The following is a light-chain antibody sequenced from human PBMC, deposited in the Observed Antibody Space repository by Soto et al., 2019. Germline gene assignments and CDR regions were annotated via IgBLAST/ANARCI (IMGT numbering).Light chain of an antibody. CDR2: GAS. Sequence: EIVMTQSPGTLSLSPGETATLSCRASQSVSSNYVAWFHQKPGQAPRLLIYGASSRATGVPDRFSASGSGTDFTLTISRLEPEDFAVYYCQQYGRSPFTFGPETKVDIK. V-gene: IGKV3-20*01. CDR1: QSVSSNY. CDR3: QQYGRSPFT. J-gene: IGKJ3*01.